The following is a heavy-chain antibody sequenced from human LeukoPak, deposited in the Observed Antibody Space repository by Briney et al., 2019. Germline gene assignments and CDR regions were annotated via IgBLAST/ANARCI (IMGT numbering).Heavy chain of an antibody. Sequence: GGSLRLSCAVSGFTFSSYAMSWVRQAPGKGLEWVSTLSGSGSTTYYADSVKGRFTISRDNSKNTLYLQMDSLRAEDTAVYYCAKDRALELSVDWGQGTLVTVSS. J-gene: IGHJ4*02. D-gene: IGHD1-7*01. CDR1: GFTFSSYA. CDR3: AKDRALELSVD. CDR2: LSGSGSTT. V-gene: IGHV3-23*01.